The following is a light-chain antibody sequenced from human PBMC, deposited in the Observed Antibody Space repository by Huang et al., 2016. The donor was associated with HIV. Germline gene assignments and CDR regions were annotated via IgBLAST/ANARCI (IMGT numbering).Light chain of an antibody. CDR3: HQYYDTPYS. CDR2: WAS. CDR1: QTVLESSNKKNY. V-gene: IGKV4-1*01. Sequence: DIVMTQSPDSLAVSLGERATINCKSSQTVLESSNKKNYLAWYQQKPGQPPKLLIYWASSRESGVPDRFGGSGSGTGFTLTISSLQAEDVAVYYCHQYYDTPYSFGQGTKLEIK. J-gene: IGKJ2*01.